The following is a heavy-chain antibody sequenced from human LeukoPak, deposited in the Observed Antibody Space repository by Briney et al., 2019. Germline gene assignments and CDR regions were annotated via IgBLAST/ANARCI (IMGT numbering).Heavy chain of an antibody. V-gene: IGHV3-7*01. J-gene: IGHJ4*02. CDR2: IKQDGSGK. CDR1: GFTFSSYW. D-gene: IGHD3-9*01. CDR3: ARVRGYDILTGYYSPYFDY. Sequence: GGSLRLSCAASGFTFSSYWMSWVRQAPGKGLEWVANIKQDGSGKYYVDSVKGRFTISRDNAKNSLYLQTNSLRAEDTAVYYCARVRGYDILTGYYSPYFDYWGQGTLVTVSS.